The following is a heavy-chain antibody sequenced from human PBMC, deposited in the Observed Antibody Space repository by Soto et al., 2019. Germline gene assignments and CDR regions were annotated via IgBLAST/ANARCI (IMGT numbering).Heavy chain of an antibody. CDR1: GGSISSSSYY. J-gene: IGHJ3*02. CDR3: ESRMYDYIWGSYRSAAFDI. CDR2: IYYSGST. V-gene: IGHV4-39*01. D-gene: IGHD3-16*02. Sequence: QLQLQESGPGLVKPSETLSLTCTVSGGSISSSSYYWGWIRQPPGKGLEWIGSIYYSGSTYYNPSLTRRITISVDTSQNQFSMKMSYVNAADTAVYYCESRMYDYIWGSYRSAAFDIWGQGTMVTVSS.